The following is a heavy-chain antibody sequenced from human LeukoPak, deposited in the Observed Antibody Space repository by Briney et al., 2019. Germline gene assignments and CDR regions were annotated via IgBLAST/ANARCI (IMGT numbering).Heavy chain of an antibody. V-gene: IGHV3-9*01. Sequence: SLRLSCAASGFTFDDYAMHWVRQAPGKGLEWVSGISWNSGSIGYADSVKGRFTISRDNAKNSLYLQMNSLRAEDTALYYCAKARRIQPWFNGLDYWGQGTLVTVSS. CDR1: GFTFDDYA. CDR3: AKARRIQPWFNGLDY. CDR2: ISWNSGSI. D-gene: IGHD5-18*01. J-gene: IGHJ4*02.